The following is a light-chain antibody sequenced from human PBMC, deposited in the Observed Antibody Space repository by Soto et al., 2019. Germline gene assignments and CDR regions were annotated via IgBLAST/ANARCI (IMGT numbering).Light chain of an antibody. Sequence: QSALTQPPSVSGSPGQSVTISCTWISSNIGAGYDVHWYQQLPGTAPKLLTYGNSNRPSGVPDRFSGSKSGTSASLAITGLQAEDEADYYCQSYDSSLSGYVFGTGTKVTVL. CDR3: QSYDSSLSGYV. CDR2: GNS. V-gene: IGLV1-40*01. J-gene: IGLJ1*01. CDR1: SSNIGAGYD.